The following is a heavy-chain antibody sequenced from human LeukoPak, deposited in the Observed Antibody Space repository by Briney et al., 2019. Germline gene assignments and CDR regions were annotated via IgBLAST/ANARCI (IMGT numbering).Heavy chain of an antibody. CDR3: AKVTYSGYDRRFDY. CDR2: ISSSGSTI. D-gene: IGHD5-12*01. CDR1: GFTFSSYE. Sequence: PGGSLRLSCAASGFTFSSYEMNWVRQAPGKGLEWVSYISSSGSTIYYADSVKGRFTISRDNSKNTLYLQMNSLRAEDTAVYYCAKVTYSGYDRRFDYWGQGTLVTVSS. J-gene: IGHJ4*02. V-gene: IGHV3-48*03.